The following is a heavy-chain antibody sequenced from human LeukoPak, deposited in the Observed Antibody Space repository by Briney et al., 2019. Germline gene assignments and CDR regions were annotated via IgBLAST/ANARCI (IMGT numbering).Heavy chain of an antibody. CDR2: ISGSGGST. Sequence: PGGSLRLSCAASGFTVSSNYMSWVRQAPGKGLEWVSAISGSGGSTYYADSVKGRFTISRDNSKNTLYLQMNSLRAEDTAVYYCAKDGGYYDSSGYYFYWGQGTLVTVSS. J-gene: IGHJ4*02. V-gene: IGHV3-23*01. CDR3: AKDGGYYDSSGYYFY. D-gene: IGHD3-22*01. CDR1: GFTVSSNY.